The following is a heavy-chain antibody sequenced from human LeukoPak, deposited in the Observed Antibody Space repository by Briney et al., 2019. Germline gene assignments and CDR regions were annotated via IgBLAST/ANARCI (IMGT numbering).Heavy chain of an antibody. Sequence: GGSLRLSCAASGFTFSSYGMHWVRQAPGKGLEWVAFIRYDGSNKYYADSVKGRFTISRDNSKNTLYLQMNSLRAEDTAVYYCAKGPYCSSTSCYERFDYWGQGTLVTVSS. CDR3: AKGPYCSSTSCYERFDY. CDR1: GFTFSSYG. V-gene: IGHV3-30*02. J-gene: IGHJ4*02. CDR2: IRYDGSNK. D-gene: IGHD2-2*01.